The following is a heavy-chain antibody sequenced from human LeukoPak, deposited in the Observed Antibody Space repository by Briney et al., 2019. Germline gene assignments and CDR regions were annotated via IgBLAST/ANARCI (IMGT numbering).Heavy chain of an antibody. CDR2: IKSKTDGGTT. D-gene: IGHD3-3*01. CDR1: GFTFSNAW. J-gene: IGHJ6*03. CDR3: TTVLRFLEWLLYSSRPKYYYYYYMDV. V-gene: IGHV3-15*01. Sequence: PGGSLRLSCAASGFTFSNAWMSWVRQAPGKGLEWVGRIKSKTDGGTTDYAAPVKGRFTISRDDSKNTLYLQMNSLKTEDTAVYYCTTVLRFLEWLLYSSRPKYYYYYYMDVWGKGTTVTVSS.